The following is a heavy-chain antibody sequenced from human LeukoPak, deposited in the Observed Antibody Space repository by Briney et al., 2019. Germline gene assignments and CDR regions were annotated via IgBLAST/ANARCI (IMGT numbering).Heavy chain of an antibody. V-gene: IGHV1-18*01. CDR3: ARARAGDYQLLDYYYMDV. CDR1: GYTFTSYG. Sequence: GASVKVSCKASGYTFTSYGISWVRQAPGQGLEWMGWISAYNGNTNYAQKLQGRVTMTTDTSTSTAYMELRSLRSDDTAVYCCARARAGDYQLLDYYYMDVWGKGTTVTVSS. J-gene: IGHJ6*03. D-gene: IGHD2-2*01. CDR2: ISAYNGNT.